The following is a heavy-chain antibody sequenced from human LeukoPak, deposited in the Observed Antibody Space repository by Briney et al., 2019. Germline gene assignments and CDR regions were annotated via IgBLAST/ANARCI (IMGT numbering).Heavy chain of an antibody. V-gene: IGHV3-23*01. CDR2: ISGSGGGT. Sequence: GGSLRLSCAASGFTFSSYAMSWVRQAPGKGLEWVSAISGSGGGTYYADSVKGRFTISRDDAKNTLYLQMNSLRAEDTAVYYCARDMTTPYYYGMDVWGQGTTVTVSS. CDR1: GFTFSSYA. CDR3: ARDMTTPYYYGMDV. J-gene: IGHJ6*02. D-gene: IGHD4-11*01.